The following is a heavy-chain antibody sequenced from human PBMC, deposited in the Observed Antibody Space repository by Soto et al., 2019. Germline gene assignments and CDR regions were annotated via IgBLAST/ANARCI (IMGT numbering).Heavy chain of an antibody. CDR1: GFTFSSYS. V-gene: IGHV3-48*02. D-gene: IGHD3-22*01. J-gene: IGHJ6*02. CDR3: ARDRYYDSSGYSPV. CDR2: ISSSSSTI. Sequence: EVPLVESGGGLVQPGGSLRLSCAASGFTFSSYSMNWVRQAPGKGLEWVSYISSSSSTIYYADSVKSRFTISRDNAKNSLYLQRNSLRDEGTAVYYCARDRYYDSSGYSPVWGQGTTVTVSS.